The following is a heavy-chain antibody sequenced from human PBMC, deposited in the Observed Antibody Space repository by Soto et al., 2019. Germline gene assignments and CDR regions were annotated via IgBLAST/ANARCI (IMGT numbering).Heavy chain of an antibody. V-gene: IGHV4-59*01. D-gene: IGHD6-6*01. J-gene: IGHJ6*02. CDR3: ARDRAARECYYYGMDV. CDR2: IYYSRST. Sequence: QVQLQESGPGLVKPSETLSLTCTVSGGSISSYYWSWIRQPPGKGLERIGYIYYSRSTNYNPSLKSRVTISVDTSKNQFSLKLSSVTAADTAVYYCARDRAARECYYYGMDVWGQGTTVTVSS. CDR1: GGSISSYY.